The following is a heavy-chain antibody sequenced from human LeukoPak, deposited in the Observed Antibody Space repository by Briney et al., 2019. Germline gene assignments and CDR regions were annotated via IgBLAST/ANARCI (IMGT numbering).Heavy chain of an antibody. D-gene: IGHD3-10*01. V-gene: IGHV3-20*01. CDR1: GFTFDDYG. CDR2: SNWNGGDT. J-gene: IGHJ3*02. Sequence: GGSPRLSCAASGFTFDDYGMSWVRQGPGKGLEWVAGSNWNGGDTGYADSVEGRFTISRDNAKNSLYLQMNSLRAEDTALYHCARTGPYGSGSYYFAFDIWGQGTMVTVSS. CDR3: ARTGPYGSGSYYFAFDI.